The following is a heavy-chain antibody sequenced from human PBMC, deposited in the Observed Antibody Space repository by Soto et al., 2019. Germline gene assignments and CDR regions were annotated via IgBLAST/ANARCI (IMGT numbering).Heavy chain of an antibody. V-gene: IGHV4-30-2*01. CDR2: SYHSGSS. CDR3: ARAHYCDYGYGMDV. D-gene: IGHD4-17*01. CDR1: GGSISSGGYS. Sequence: QLQLQESGSGLVKPSQPLSLTCAVSGGSISSGGYSWTWIRQPPGRGLEWIGYSYHSGSSYYNPSLKSRVTISVDRSKNQFSLKLSSVTAADTAVYYCARAHYCDYGYGMDVWGQGTTVTVSS. J-gene: IGHJ6*02.